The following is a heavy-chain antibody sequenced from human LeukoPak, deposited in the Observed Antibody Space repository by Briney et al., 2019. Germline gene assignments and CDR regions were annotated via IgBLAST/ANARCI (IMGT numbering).Heavy chain of an antibody. CDR2: IKQDGSEK. D-gene: IGHD3-16*02. J-gene: IGHJ4*02. V-gene: IGHV3-7*01. Sequence: GGSLRLSCAASGFTFSSYWMSWVRQAPGKGLEWVANIKQDGSEKYYVDSVKGRFTISRDNAKNSLYLQMNSLRAEDTAVYYCARGRGGYYDYVWGSYQADYWGQGTLVTVSS. CDR3: ARGRGGYYDYVWGSYQADY. CDR1: GFTFSSYW.